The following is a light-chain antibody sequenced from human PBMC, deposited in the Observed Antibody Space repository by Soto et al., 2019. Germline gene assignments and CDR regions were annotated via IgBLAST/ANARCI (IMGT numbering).Light chain of an antibody. J-gene: IGKJ3*01. CDR3: QQYDNFPFT. CDR1: QDIYEN. Sequence: DIQMTQSPSSLSASVGDRVTITCQASQDIYENLNWYQQRPGKAPKFLIYGASNLEAGVPSRFSGSGSGTDFTLTISSLQPEDFATYYCQQYDNFPFTFGPGTEVDI. CDR2: GAS. V-gene: IGKV1-33*01.